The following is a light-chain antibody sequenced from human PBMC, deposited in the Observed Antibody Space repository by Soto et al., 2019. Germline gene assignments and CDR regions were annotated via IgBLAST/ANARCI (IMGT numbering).Light chain of an antibody. CDR1: SSDVGGYNY. CDR2: DVT. J-gene: IGLJ1*01. V-gene: IGLV2-11*01. CDR3: CSYAGSYV. Sequence: QSVLTQPPSASGSPGQSVTISCTGTSSDVGGYNYVSWYQQYPGKGPKLIIYDVTKRPSGVPDRFSGSKSGSTASLTISGLQAEDEADYYCCSYAGSYVFGTGTKVTVL.